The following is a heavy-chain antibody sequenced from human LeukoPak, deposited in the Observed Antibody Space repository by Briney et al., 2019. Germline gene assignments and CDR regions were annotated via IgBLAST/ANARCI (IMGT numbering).Heavy chain of an antibody. CDR1: GGSFSGYY. Sequence: SETLSLTCAVYGGSFSGYYWSWIRQPPGKGLEWIGEINHSGSTNYNPSLKSRVTISVDTSKNQFSLKLSSVTAADTAVYYCAREPTPLAAAGLDAFDIWGQGTMVTVSS. J-gene: IGHJ3*02. V-gene: IGHV4-34*01. CDR2: INHSGST. CDR3: AREPTPLAAAGLDAFDI. D-gene: IGHD6-13*01.